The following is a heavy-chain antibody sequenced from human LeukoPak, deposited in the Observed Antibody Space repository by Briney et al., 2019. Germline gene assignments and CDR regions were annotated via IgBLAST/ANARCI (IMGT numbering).Heavy chain of an antibody. D-gene: IGHD2-2*02. CDR2: INHSGST. CDR3: ARQSYCSSTSCYIGPYYYYYYGMDV. J-gene: IGHJ6*02. V-gene: IGHV4-34*01. Sequence: SETLSLTCAVYGGSFSGYYWSWIRQPPGEGLEWIGEINHSGSTNYNPSLKSRVTISVDTSKNQFSLKLSSVTAADTAVYYCARQSYCSSTSCYIGPYYYYYYGMDVRGQGTTVTVSS. CDR1: GGSFSGYY.